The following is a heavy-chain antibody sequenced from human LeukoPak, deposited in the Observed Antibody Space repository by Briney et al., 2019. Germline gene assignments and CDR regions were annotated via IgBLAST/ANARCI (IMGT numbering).Heavy chain of an antibody. D-gene: IGHD1-26*01. CDR1: GFTFSSYG. J-gene: IGHJ4*02. CDR2: IYSGGST. Sequence: PGRSLRLSCAASGFTFSSYGMHWVRQAPGKGLEWVSVIYSGGSTYYADSVKGRFTISRDNSKNTLYLQMNSLRAEDTAVYYCARDPEYSGSYGYWGQGTLVTVSS. V-gene: IGHV3-53*01. CDR3: ARDPEYSGSYGY.